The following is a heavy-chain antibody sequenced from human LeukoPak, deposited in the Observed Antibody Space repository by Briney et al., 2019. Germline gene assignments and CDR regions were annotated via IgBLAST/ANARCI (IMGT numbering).Heavy chain of an antibody. V-gene: IGHV3-48*03. CDR1: GFTFSSYE. D-gene: IGHD4-17*01. CDR3: ARVLDYGDYFDY. Sequence: PRGSLRLSCAASGFTFSSYEMNWVRQAPGKGLEWVSYISSSGSTIYYADSVKGRFTISRDNAKNSLYLQMNSLRAEDTAVYYCARVLDYGDYFDYWGKGTLVTVSS. CDR2: ISSSGSTI. J-gene: IGHJ4*02.